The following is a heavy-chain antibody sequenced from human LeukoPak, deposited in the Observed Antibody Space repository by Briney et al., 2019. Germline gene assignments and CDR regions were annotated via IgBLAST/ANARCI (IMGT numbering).Heavy chain of an antibody. Sequence: SETLSLTCTVSGYSISSGYYWGWIRQPPGKGLEWIGSIYHSGSTYYNPSLMSRVTISVDTSKNQFSLKLSSVTAADTAVYYCARVAYYDFWSGYHTFDYWGQGTLVTVSS. D-gene: IGHD3-3*01. V-gene: IGHV4-38-2*02. CDR1: GYSISSGYY. CDR3: ARVAYYDFWSGYHTFDY. J-gene: IGHJ4*02. CDR2: IYHSGST.